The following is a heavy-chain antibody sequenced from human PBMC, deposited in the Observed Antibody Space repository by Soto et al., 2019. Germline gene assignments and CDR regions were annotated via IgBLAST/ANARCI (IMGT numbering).Heavy chain of an antibody. CDR1: GGSITSSY. Sequence: PSETLSPTCTVSGGSITSSYWSWIRRPPGKGLEWIAYIYDTGISGYTPSTSYNPSLKSRVTMSVDTSKSQFSLKLTSVTAADTAVYYCARGEDAFFYYGLDVWGQGITVTVSS. CDR3: ARGEDAFFYYGLDV. V-gene: IGHV4-59*01. J-gene: IGHJ6*02. CDR2: IYDTGISGYTPST.